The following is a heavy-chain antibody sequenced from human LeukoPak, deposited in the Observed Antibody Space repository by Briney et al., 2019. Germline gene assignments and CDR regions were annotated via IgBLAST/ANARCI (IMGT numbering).Heavy chain of an antibody. CDR2: AYHTGAT. V-gene: IGHV4-39*01. J-gene: IGHJ4*02. CDR1: DVSISNNGRY. D-gene: IGHD3-22*01. CDR3: ARQPYDSSGYYNYFDY. Sequence: PSETLSLTCSVSDVSISNNGRYWAWIRQSPGKGLEWIGSAYHTGATNYNPSLESRVSMSVDTSKNQFSLKLSSVTAADTAVYYCARQPYDSSGYYNYFDYWGQGTLVTVSS.